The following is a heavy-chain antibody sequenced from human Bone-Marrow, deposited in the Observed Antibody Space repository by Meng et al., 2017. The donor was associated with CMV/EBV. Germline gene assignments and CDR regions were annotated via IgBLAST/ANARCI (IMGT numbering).Heavy chain of an antibody. CDR1: GFTFSSYA. J-gene: IGHJ6*01. CDR3: ARAGAGATYYYGMDV. D-gene: IGHD2-15*01. Sequence: GESLKISCAASGFTFSSYAMHWVRQAPGKGLEWVAVISYDGSNKYYADSVKGRFTISRDNSKNTLYLQMNSLRAEDTAVYYCARAGAGATYYYGMDVWGQGTTVPVSS. CDR2: ISYDGSNK. V-gene: IGHV3-30-3*01.